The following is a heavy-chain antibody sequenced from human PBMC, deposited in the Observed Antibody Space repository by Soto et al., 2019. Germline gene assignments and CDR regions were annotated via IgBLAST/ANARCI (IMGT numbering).Heavy chain of an antibody. V-gene: IGHV3-7*01. J-gene: IGHJ3*02. D-gene: IGHD3-10*01. CDR1: GFTFSSYW. CDR3: ARLLPRITMVRGVIFAFDI. CDR2: IKQDGSEK. Sequence: GGSLRLSCAASGFTFSSYWMSWVRQAPGKGLEWVANIKQDGSEKYYVDSVKGRFTISRDNAKNSLYLQMNSLRAEDTAVYYCARLLPRITMVRGVIFAFDIWGQGTMVTVSS.